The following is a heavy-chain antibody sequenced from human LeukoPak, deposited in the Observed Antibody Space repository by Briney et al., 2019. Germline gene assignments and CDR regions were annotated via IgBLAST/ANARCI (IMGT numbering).Heavy chain of an antibody. CDR2: ISSSGST. CDR3: ARGGTMVRGVIRG. J-gene: IGHJ4*02. D-gene: IGHD3-10*01. Sequence: PSETLSLTCTVSGDSISSGDYYWSWIRQPPGKGLEWIGRISSSGSTNYNPSLKSRVTISVDKSKNQFSLKLSSVTAADTDVYYCARGGTMVRGVIRGWGQGTLVTVSS. V-gene: IGHV4-61*02. CDR1: GDSISSGDYY.